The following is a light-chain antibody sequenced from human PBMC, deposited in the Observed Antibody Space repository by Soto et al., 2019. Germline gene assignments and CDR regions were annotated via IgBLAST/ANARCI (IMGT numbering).Light chain of an antibody. CDR3: LSFDSSLSVV. CDR1: SSNIGAGYD. Sequence: QSVLTQPPSVSGAPGQRVTISCTGSSSNIGAGYDVHWYQHLPGSAPQLLIYGNTTRPSGVPDRFSGSKSGTSASLAITGLQDEDEADYSCLSFDSSLSVVFGGGTKLTVL. V-gene: IGLV1-40*01. CDR2: GNT. J-gene: IGLJ2*01.